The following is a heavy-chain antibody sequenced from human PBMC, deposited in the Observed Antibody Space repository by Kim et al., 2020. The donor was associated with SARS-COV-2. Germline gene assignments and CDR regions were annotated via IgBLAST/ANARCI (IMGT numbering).Heavy chain of an antibody. Sequence: VKGRFTISRDNSKNTLYLQMNSLRAEDTAVYYCAGTPYYYDSSGYYWLVYWGQGTLVTVSS. D-gene: IGHD3-22*01. V-gene: IGHV3-30*07. CDR3: AGTPYYYDSSGYYWLVY. J-gene: IGHJ4*02.